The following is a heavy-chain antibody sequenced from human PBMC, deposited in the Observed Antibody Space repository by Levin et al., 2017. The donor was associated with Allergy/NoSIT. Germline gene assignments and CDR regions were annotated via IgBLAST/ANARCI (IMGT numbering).Heavy chain of an antibody. J-gene: IGHJ4*02. Sequence: SETLSLTCTVSGGSINNYYWNWIRQPPGKGLEWIGYIYYTGSANYNPSLKSRVTISVDTSKNQFSLKLSSVTAADTAVYYCARGSDGYTQSDYWGQGTLVAVSS. V-gene: IGHV4-59*01. CDR2: IYYTGSA. CDR3: ARGSDGYTQSDY. CDR1: GGSINNYY. D-gene: IGHD5-24*01.